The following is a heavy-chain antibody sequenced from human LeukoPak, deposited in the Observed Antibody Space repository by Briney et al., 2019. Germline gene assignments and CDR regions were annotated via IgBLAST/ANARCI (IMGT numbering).Heavy chain of an antibody. CDR1: GFTFSSYW. D-gene: IGHD3-9*01. V-gene: IGHV3-74*01. Sequence: GGSLRLSCAASGFTFSSYWMHWVRQAPGKGLVWVSRINSDGSSTSYADSVKGRFTISRDNAKNTLYLQMNSLRAEDTAVYYCAKDGALYYDILTGYYPFDYWGQGTLVTVSS. J-gene: IGHJ4*02. CDR2: INSDGSST. CDR3: AKDGALYYDILTGYYPFDY.